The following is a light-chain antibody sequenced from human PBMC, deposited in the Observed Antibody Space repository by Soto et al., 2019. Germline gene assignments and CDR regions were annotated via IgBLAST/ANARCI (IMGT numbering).Light chain of an antibody. CDR3: QQLNSYPRT. CDR2: AAS. J-gene: IGKJ1*01. V-gene: IGKV1-9*01. CDR1: QGISRY. Sequence: DIQLTQSPSFLSASLGDRVTITCRASQGISRYLAWYQQKPGRAPKLLIYAASTLQSGVPSRFSGSGSGTEFTLTISGLQPEDFVSYYCQQLNSYPRTFGLGTKVEIK.